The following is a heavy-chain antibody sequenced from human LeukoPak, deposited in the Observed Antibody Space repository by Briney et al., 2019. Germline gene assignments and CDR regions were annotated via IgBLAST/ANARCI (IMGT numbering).Heavy chain of an antibody. CDR1: GGSISSYY. CDR3: AREIHYYYYMDV. CDR2: IYTSGST. Sequence: SEALSLTCTVSGGSISSYYWSWIRQPAGKGLEWIGRIYTSGSTNYNPALKSRVTMSVDTSKNQFSLKLSSVTAADTAVYYCAREIHYYYYMDVWGKGTTVTVSS. V-gene: IGHV4-4*07. J-gene: IGHJ6*03.